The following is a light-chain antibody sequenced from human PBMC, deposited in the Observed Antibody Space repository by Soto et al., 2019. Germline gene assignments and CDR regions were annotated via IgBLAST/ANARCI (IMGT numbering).Light chain of an antibody. Sequence: DIQMTQSPSTLSASVGDRVTITCRASQSISSWLAWYQQKPGKAPKLLIYKASSLDSGVPSRFSGSGSGTEFTLTISSLQPDDFETYYCQQYNSYSPVTFGQGTKVEIK. CDR1: QSISSW. V-gene: IGKV1-5*03. CDR3: QQYNSYSPVT. CDR2: KAS. J-gene: IGKJ1*01.